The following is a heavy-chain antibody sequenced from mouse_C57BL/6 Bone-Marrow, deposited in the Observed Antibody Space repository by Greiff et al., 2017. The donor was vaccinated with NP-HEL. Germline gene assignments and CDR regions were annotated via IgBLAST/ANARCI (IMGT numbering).Heavy chain of an antibody. J-gene: IGHJ1*03. CDR3: AREDYGSSYVYFDF. CDR2: IYPGDGDT. D-gene: IGHD1-1*01. Sequence: QVQLQQSGPELVKPGASVKISCKASGYAFSSSWMNWVKQRPGKGLEWIGRIYPGDGDTNYNGKFKGKATLTADKSSSTAYMQLSSLTSEDSAVYFCAREDYGSSYVYFDFWGTGTTVTVSS. V-gene: IGHV1-82*01. CDR1: GYAFSSSW.